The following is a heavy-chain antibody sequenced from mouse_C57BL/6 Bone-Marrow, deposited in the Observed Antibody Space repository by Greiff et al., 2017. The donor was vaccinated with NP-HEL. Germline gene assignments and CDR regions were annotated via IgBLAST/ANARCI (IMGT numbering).Heavy chain of an antibody. CDR2: INPYNGGT. CDR1: GYTFTDYY. J-gene: IGHJ1*03. V-gene: IGHV1-19*01. Sequence: VQLKQSGPVLVKPGASVKMSCKASGYTFTDYYMSWVKQSHGKSLEWIGVINPYNGGTSYNQKFKGKATLTVDKSSSTAYMELNSLTSEGSAVYYCAREPYFDVWGTGTTVTVSS. CDR3: AREPYFDV.